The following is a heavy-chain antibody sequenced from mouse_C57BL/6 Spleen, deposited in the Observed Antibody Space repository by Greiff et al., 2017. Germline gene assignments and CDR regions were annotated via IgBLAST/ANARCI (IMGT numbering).Heavy chain of an antibody. Sequence: QVQLQQSGPELVKPGASVKISCKASGYAFSSYWMNWVKQRPGKGLEWIGQIYPGDGDTNYNGKFKGKATLTADKSSSTAYMQLSSLTSEDSAVYFCARLGSYYSNYALYYYAMDYWGQGTSVTVSS. V-gene: IGHV1-80*01. CDR3: ARLGSYYSNYALYYYAMDY. D-gene: IGHD2-5*01. J-gene: IGHJ4*01. CDR1: GYAFSSYW. CDR2: IYPGDGDT.